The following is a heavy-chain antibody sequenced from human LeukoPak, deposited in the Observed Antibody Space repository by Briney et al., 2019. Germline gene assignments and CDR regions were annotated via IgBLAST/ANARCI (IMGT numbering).Heavy chain of an antibody. Sequence: SVKVSCKASGGTFSSYAISWVRQAPGQGLEWMGGIIPIFGTANYAQKFQGRVTITADESTSTAYMELSSLRSEDTAVYYCAGVYSSGWYPDYYYYYDMDVWGQGTTVTVSS. CDR2: IIPIFGTA. V-gene: IGHV1-69*01. D-gene: IGHD6-19*01. CDR3: AGVYSSGWYPDYYYYYDMDV. CDR1: GGTFSSYA. J-gene: IGHJ6*02.